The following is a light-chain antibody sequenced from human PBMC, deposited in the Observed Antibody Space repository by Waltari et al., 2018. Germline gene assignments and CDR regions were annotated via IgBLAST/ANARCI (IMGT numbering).Light chain of an antibody. CDR1: QSVRSY. Sequence: EIVLTQSPATLSLSPGQRATPSCRASQSVRSYLAWYQQKNGQAPRVLIYDVSNRATGIPARFSGSGSGTDFTLTISSLEPEDFAVYYCQQYDRYSAWTFGQGTKVEIK. V-gene: IGKV3-11*01. J-gene: IGKJ1*01. CDR3: QQYDRYSAWT. CDR2: DVS.